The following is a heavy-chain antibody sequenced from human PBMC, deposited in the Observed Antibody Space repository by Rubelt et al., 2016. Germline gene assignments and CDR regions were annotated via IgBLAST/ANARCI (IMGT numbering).Heavy chain of an antibody. D-gene: IGHD1-1*01. V-gene: IGHV4-34*01. CDR3: ARLDEDDVPNYYMDV. J-gene: IGHJ6*03. Sequence: QVQLQQWGAGLLKPSETLSLTCAVYGGSFSGYYWSWISQPPGTGLEWIGEINHSGSTYYNPSLKSRVTISVDTSKNHFSLKLSSVTAADTAVYYCARLDEDDVPNYYMDVWGKGTTVTVSS. CDR2: INHSGST. CDR1: GGSFSGYY.